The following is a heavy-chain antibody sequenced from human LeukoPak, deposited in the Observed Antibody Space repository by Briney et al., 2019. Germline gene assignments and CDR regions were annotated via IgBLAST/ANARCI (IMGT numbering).Heavy chain of an antibody. V-gene: IGHV1-18*01. J-gene: IGHJ6*04. Sequence: ASVKVSCKASGDTITRYGISWVRQAPGQGLEWMGWVNVYNGNKNYAQKLQGRVTMTTDRSSTTAYMELWSLRSDDTAVYNCAGGMFVQPAAIPSSLYVGPKGTAVTVSS. D-gene: IGHD2-2*02. CDR1: GDTITRYG. CDR3: AGGMFVQPAAIPSSLYV. CDR2: VNVYNGNK.